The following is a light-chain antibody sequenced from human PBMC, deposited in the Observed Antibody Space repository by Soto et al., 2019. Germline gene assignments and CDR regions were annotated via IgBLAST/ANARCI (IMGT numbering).Light chain of an antibody. CDR3: QQYDSYSWT. CDR1: QSVSSW. CDR2: KAS. J-gene: IGKJ1*01. V-gene: IGKV1-5*03. Sequence: DIQMTQSPSTLSASVGDRVTITCRASQSVSSWLAWYQQKPVKAPKLVIYKASSLESGVAERFSGGGSGTEFTLTISSLQPDDFATYYCQQYDSYSWTFGQGTKVEIK.